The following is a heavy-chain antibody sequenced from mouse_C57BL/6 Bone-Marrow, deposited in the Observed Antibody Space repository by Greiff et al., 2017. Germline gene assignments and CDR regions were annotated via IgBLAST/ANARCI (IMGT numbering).Heavy chain of an antibody. J-gene: IGHJ2*01. CDR2: ISSGGSYT. CDR1: GFTFSSYG. D-gene: IGHD3-2*02. Sequence: VKLVESGGDLVKPGGSLKLSCAASGFTFSSYGMSWVRQTPDKRLEWVATISSGGSYTYYPDSVKGRFTISRDNAKNTLYLQMSSLKSEDTAMYYCARLDSSGYVDYWGQGTTLTVSS. V-gene: IGHV5-6*02. CDR3: ARLDSSGYVDY.